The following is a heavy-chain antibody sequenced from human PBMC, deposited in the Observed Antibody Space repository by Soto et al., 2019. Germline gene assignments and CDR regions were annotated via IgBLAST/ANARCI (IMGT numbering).Heavy chain of an antibody. CDR3: ARARPPLWFGELLFDY. Sequence: QVQLVQSGAEVKKPGASVKVSCKASGYTFTGYYLHWVRQAPGQGLEWMGWINPNSGGTNYAQKFQGRVTMTRDTSISTAYMELSRLRSDDTAVYSCARARPPLWFGELLFDYWGQGTLVTVSS. CDR1: GYTFTGYY. CDR2: INPNSGGT. J-gene: IGHJ4*02. D-gene: IGHD3-10*01. V-gene: IGHV1-2*02.